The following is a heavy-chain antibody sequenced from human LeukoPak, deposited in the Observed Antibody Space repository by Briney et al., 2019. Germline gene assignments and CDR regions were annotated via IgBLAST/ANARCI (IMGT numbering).Heavy chain of an antibody. D-gene: IGHD3-22*01. Sequence: SETLSLTCAVYGGSFSGYYWSWIRQPSGKGLEWIGEINHSGSTNYNPSLKSRVTISVDTSKNQFSLKLSSVTAADTAVYYCARGNSGYFNYFDYWGRGTLVTVSS. J-gene: IGHJ4*02. V-gene: IGHV4-34*01. CDR2: INHSGST. CDR1: GGSFSGYY. CDR3: ARGNSGYFNYFDY.